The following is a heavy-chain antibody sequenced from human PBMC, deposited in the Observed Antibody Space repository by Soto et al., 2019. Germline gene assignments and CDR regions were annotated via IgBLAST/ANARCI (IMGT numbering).Heavy chain of an antibody. CDR3: AGPAFAYGDYYYYYVIDV. D-gene: IGHD4-17*01. Sequence: SETLSLTCTVSGGSVSSGNNYWTWIRQPPGKGLEWIGYIHYSGGTNYNPSLKSRVTISVDTSKNQFSLKLSSVTAADTAVYYCAGPAFAYGDYYYYYVIDVWGQRSSDTVSS. CDR1: GGSVSSGNNY. J-gene: IGHJ6*02. V-gene: IGHV4-61*01. CDR2: IHYSGGT.